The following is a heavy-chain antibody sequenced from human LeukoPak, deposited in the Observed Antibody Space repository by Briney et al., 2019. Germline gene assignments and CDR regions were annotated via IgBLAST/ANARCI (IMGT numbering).Heavy chain of an antibody. V-gene: IGHV3-7*04. Sequence: PGGSLRLSCAASGFTFSHHYMSRVRQAPGKGLEWVANIKQDGSEKYYVDSVKGRFTISRDNAKNSLYLQMNSLRAEDTAVYYCARAETAFDYLGQGTLVTVSS. J-gene: IGHJ4*02. D-gene: IGHD2-21*02. CDR3: ARAETAFDY. CDR1: GFTFSHHY. CDR2: IKQDGSEK.